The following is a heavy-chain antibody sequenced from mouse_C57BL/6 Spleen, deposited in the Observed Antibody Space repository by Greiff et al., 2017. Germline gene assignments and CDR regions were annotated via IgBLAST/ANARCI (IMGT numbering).Heavy chain of an antibody. D-gene: IGHD2-5*01. CDR1: GYTFTSYW. J-gene: IGHJ2*01. V-gene: IGHV1-5*01. CDR2: IYPGNSDT. CDR3: TRSSNYRYCFDY. Sequence: EVQLQQSGPVLARPGASVKMSCKTSGYTFTSYWMHWVKQRPGQGLEWIGAIYPGNSDTSYNQKCKGKAKRTAVTSASTAYMELSILTNEDSAVYYCTRSSNYRYCFDYWGQGTTLTVSS.